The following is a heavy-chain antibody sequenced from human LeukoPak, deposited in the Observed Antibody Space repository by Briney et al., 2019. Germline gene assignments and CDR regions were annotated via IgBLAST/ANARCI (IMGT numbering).Heavy chain of an antibody. CDR3: AKDYGIAVAGTANR. J-gene: IGHJ5*02. D-gene: IGHD6-19*01. CDR2: ISGSGGST. V-gene: IGHV3-23*01. CDR1: GFTFSSYA. Sequence: PGGSLRLSCAASGFTFSSYAMSWVRQAPGKGLEWVSAISGSGGSTYYADSVKGRFTISRDNSKNTLYLQMNSLRAEDTAVYYCAKDYGIAVAGTANRWGQGTLVTVSS.